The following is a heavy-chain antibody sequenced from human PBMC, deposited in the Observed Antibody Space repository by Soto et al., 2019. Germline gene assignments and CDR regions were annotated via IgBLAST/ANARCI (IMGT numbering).Heavy chain of an antibody. V-gene: IGHV3-23*01. D-gene: IGHD3-3*01. J-gene: IGHJ6*03. CDR3: AKGFTIFGVVIVSSGYMDV. Sequence: PGVSLRLSCAASGFTFSRYAMSWVRQAPGKGLEWVSAISGSGGSTYYADSVKGRFTISRDNSKNTLYLQMNSLRAEDTAVYYSAKGFTIFGVVIVSSGYMDVWGKGTTVTVSS. CDR1: GFTFSRYA. CDR2: ISGSGGST.